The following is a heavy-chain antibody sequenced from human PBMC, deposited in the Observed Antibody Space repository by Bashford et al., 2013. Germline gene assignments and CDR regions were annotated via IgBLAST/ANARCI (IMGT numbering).Heavy chain of an antibody. CDR3: ARQQYGDFN. CDR1: GGTFSSYA. D-gene: IGHD4-17*01. J-gene: IGHJ4*02. Sequence: ASVKVSCKASGGTFSSYAISWVRQAPGQGLEWMGWINPNSGGTNYAQKFQGRVTMTRDTSISTAYMELSRLRSDDTAVYFCARQQYGDFNWGQGTLVTVSS. CDR2: INPNSGGT. V-gene: IGHV1-2*02.